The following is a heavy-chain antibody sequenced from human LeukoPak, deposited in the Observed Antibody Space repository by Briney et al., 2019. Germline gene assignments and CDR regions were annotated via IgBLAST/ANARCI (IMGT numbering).Heavy chain of an antibody. V-gene: IGHV1-69*05. CDR1: GGTFSSYA. CDR2: IIPIFGTA. D-gene: IGHD3-3*01. CDR3: AREGEGFLEWLYSPRQPHDAFDI. Sequence: SVKVSCKASGGTFSSYAISWVRQAPGQGLEWMGGIIPIFGTANYAQKFQGRVTITTDESTSTAYMELSSLRSEDTAVYYCAREGEGFLEWLYSPRQPHDAFDIWGQGTMVTVSS. J-gene: IGHJ3*02.